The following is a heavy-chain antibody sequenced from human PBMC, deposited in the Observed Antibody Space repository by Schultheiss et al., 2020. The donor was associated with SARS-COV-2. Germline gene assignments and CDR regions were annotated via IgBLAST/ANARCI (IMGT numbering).Heavy chain of an antibody. V-gene: IGHV4-34*01. J-gene: IGHJ4*02. D-gene: IGHD6-13*01. CDR3: ARKGTYSSSWNS. Sequence: SETLSLTCAVYGGSFSGYYWGWIRQPPGKGLEWIGEINHSGSTNYNPSLKSRVTISVDTSKNQFSLKLSSVTAADTAVYYCARKGTYSSSWNSWGQGTLVTVSS. CDR2: INHSGST. CDR1: GGSFSGYY.